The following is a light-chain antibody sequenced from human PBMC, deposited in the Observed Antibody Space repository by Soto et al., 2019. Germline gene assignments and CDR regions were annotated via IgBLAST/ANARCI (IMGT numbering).Light chain of an antibody. J-gene: IGLJ3*02. Sequence: QPALTQPRSVSASPGQSVTISCTGTTSDVGGYNYVSWYQQHPGQAPKLMIYDVTKRPSGVPDRFSGSKSGNTASLTISGLQAEDEADYYCCSYAGSYTWVFGGGTKLTVL. CDR3: CSYAGSYTWV. CDR1: TSDVGGYNY. V-gene: IGLV2-11*01. CDR2: DVT.